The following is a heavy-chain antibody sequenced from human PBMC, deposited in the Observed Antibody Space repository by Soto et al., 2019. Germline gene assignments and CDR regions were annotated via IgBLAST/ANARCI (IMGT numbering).Heavy chain of an antibody. J-gene: IGHJ3*01. CDR2: IKQSGSEK. CDR3: TRRERGCSGGACSFSFDF. CDR1: GFTFSDYW. V-gene: IGHV3-7*01. Sequence: EVQLVESGGGLVQAGGSLRLSCAASGFTFSDYWMSWVRQAPGKGLEWVANIKQSGSEKYYVDSVKGRFTISRDNAKNSLYLQMNSLRAEDTAVYYCTRRERGCSGGACSFSFDFWGQGTMGTVSS. D-gene: IGHD2-15*01.